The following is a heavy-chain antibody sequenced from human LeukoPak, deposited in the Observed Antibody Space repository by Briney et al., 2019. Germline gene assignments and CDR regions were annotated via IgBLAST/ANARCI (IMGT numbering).Heavy chain of an antibody. V-gene: IGHV3-23*01. CDR3: ANGNRCTSPNCLGYYYFYMDV. J-gene: IGHJ6*03. Sequence: GGSLGLTCAASGFTFSSYAMNWVRQAPGRGLEWVSGFSGSGGTTYYADSVKGRFTISRDNSKNTLYLQMNSLRAEDTAVYYCANGNRCTSPNCLGYYYFYMDVWGKGTTVTVSS. D-gene: IGHD2-8*01. CDR1: GFTFSSYA. CDR2: FSGSGGTT.